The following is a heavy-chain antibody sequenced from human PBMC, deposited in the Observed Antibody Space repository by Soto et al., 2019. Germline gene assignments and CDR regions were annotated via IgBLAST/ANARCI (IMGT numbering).Heavy chain of an antibody. V-gene: IGHV1-69*01. CDR3: ARGASRWYPYFFDS. CDR1: EGTFNSYA. CDR2: IIPYYNTL. Sequence: QAQVVQSGAEVRKPGSSVKLSCKASEGTFNSYAIARVRQAPGQGLEWMGGIIPYYNTLNYAQKFQDRVTITADDSTNTVYMELSSLRSDDTAVSFCARGASRWYPYFFDSWAQGTLVTVSS. D-gene: IGHD6-13*01. J-gene: IGHJ4*02.